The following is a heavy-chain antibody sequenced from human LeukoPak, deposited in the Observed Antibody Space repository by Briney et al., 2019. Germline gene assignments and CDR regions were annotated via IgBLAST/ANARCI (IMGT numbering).Heavy chain of an antibody. CDR3: AKDRKTYDFWSGYSDY. Sequence: QPGGSLRLSCAASGFTFSSYGMHWVRQAPGKGLEWVAFIRYDGSNKYYADSVKGRFTISRDNSKNTLYLQMNSLRAGDTAVYYCAKDRKTYDFWSGYSDYWGQGTLVTVSS. J-gene: IGHJ4*02. CDR2: IRYDGSNK. V-gene: IGHV3-30*02. D-gene: IGHD3-3*01. CDR1: GFTFSSYG.